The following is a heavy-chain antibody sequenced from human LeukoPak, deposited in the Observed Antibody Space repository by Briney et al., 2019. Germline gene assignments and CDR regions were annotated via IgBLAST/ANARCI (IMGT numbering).Heavy chain of an antibody. CDR2: ISGSGGGT. CDR3: AKDRSTVTVADP. V-gene: IGHV3-23*01. D-gene: IGHD4-17*01. J-gene: IGHJ5*02. CDR1: GFTFSSYA. Sequence: GGSLRLSCAASGFTFSSYAMSWVRQAPGKGLEWVSAISGSGGGTYYADSVKGRFTISRDNSRNTLYLQMNSLRAEDTAVYYCAKDRSTVTVADPWGQGTLVTVSS.